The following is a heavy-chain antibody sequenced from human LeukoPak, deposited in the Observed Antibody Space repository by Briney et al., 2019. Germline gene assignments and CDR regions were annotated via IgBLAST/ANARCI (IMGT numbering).Heavy chain of an antibody. D-gene: IGHD3-10*01. Sequence: GGSLRLSCAASGFTFSSYEMNWVRQAPGKGLEWVSYISGSGSTIYYADSVKGRFTISRGNAKISLYLQMNSLRAEDTAIYYCVSAYGGLLDYWGQGILVTVSS. J-gene: IGHJ4*02. CDR2: ISGSGSTI. CDR1: GFTFSSYE. V-gene: IGHV3-48*03. CDR3: VSAYGGLLDY.